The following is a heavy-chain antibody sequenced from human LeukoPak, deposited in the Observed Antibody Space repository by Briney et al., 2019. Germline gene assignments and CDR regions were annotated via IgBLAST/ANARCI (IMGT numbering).Heavy chain of an antibody. J-gene: IGHJ4*02. CDR2: ISSNGGST. Sequence: ESGRSLRLSCAASGFTFSSYAMHWVRQAPGKGLEYVSAISSNGGSTYYANSVKGRFTISRDNSKNTLYLQMGSLRAEDMAVYYCARGAPPICGGDCPWFDYWGQGTLVTVSS. CDR1: GFTFSSYA. D-gene: IGHD2-21*02. CDR3: ARGAPPICGGDCPWFDY. V-gene: IGHV3-64*01.